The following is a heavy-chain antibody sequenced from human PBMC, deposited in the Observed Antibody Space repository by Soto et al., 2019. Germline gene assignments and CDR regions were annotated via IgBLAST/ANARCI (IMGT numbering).Heavy chain of an antibody. CDR1: GYTFTSYG. CDR2: INTGSSNT. Sequence: QVDLVQSGAEVKEPGASVRISCEASGYTFTSYGIHWVRQAPGQRLEWMGWINTGSSNTRYSPEFQARVTITRDTSASTAYMELNSLRSEDTAVYYCARAMPTAGYICFDQSGQGTLVTVSS. J-gene: IGHJ4*02. V-gene: IGHV1-3*04. CDR3: ARAMPTAGYICFDQ. D-gene: IGHD3-9*01.